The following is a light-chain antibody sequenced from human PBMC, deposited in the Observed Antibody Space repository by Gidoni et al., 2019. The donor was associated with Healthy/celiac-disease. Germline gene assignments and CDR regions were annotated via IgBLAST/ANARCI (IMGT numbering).Light chain of an antibody. V-gene: IGLV1-44*01. Sequence: SVLTQPPSASGTPGQRVTISCSGSSSNIGSNTVNWYQQLPGTAPKLLIYSNKQRPSGVPDRFSGSKSGTSASLAISGLQSEDEADYYCAAWDDSLNAVFGGGTKLTVL. J-gene: IGLJ2*01. CDR3: AAWDDSLNAV. CDR1: SSNIGSNT. CDR2: SNK.